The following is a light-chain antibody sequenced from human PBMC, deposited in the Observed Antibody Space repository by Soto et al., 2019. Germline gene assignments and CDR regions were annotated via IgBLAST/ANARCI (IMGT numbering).Light chain of an antibody. Sequence: DIQLTQSPSFLSASVGDRVTITCRASQGISNYLAWYQQKPGKAPNLLISVASSFQSGVPSRFSGSGSGTDFTLTISSLQPEDFATYYCQHLFTFPPTFGQGTRLEIK. CDR1: QGISNY. V-gene: IGKV1-9*01. J-gene: IGKJ5*01. CDR2: VAS. CDR3: QHLFTFPPT.